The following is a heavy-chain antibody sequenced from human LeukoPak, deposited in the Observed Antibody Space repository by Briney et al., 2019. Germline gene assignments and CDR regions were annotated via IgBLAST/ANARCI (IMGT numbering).Heavy chain of an antibody. CDR1: GCTFTSYA. V-gene: IGHV7-4-1*02. Sequence: ASVKVSCKASGCTFTSYAMNWVRQAPGQGLEWMGWINTNTGNPTYAQGFTGRFVFSLDTSVSTAYLHISSLKAEDTAVYYCARYVRGYCSSTSCYEGGFDYWGQGTLVTVSS. CDR2: INTNTGNP. D-gene: IGHD2-2*01. CDR3: ARYVRGYCSSTSCYEGGFDY. J-gene: IGHJ4*02.